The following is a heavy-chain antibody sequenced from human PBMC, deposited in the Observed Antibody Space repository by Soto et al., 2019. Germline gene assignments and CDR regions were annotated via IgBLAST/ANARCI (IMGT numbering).Heavy chain of an antibody. D-gene: IGHD3-22*01. Sequence: PGESLKISCKGSGYSFTNYSIGWVRQMPGKGLEWMGIIYPGDSDTRYSPSFQGQVTISADKSISTAYLQWSSLKASDTAMYSCARDYDSSGYLEYYLDYWGQGTLVTVSS. CDR1: GYSFTNYS. V-gene: IGHV5-51*01. CDR2: IYPGDSDT. CDR3: ARDYDSSGYLEYYLDY. J-gene: IGHJ4*02.